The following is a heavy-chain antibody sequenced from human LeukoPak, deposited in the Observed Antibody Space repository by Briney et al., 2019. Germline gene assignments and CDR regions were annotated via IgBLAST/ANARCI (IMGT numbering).Heavy chain of an antibody. J-gene: IGHJ4*02. V-gene: IGHV1-18*01. D-gene: IGHD3-22*01. CDR1: GYTFTSYG. CDR2: ISAYNGNT. CDR3: ARGHYYDSSGYPNFDY. Sequence: APVTVSCKASGYTFTSYGISWVRQAPGQGLEWMGWISAYNGNTNYAQKLQGRVTMTTDTSTSTAYMELRSLRSDDTAVYYCARGHYYDSSGYPNFDYWGQGTLVTVSS.